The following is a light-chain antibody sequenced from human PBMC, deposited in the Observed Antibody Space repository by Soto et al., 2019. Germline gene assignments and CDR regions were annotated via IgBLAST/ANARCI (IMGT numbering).Light chain of an antibody. CDR2: GAS. V-gene: IGKV3-15*01. Sequence: EVVMTQSPATLSVSPGERVTLSCRASQSINAHLAWYQQKPGQAPRLLLHGASTRATGIPARFSGSGFGTEFMLTISRLQSEDFAVYYCQQYNTWLWTFGQGTKVEIQ. J-gene: IGKJ1*01. CDR3: QQYNTWLWT. CDR1: QSINAH.